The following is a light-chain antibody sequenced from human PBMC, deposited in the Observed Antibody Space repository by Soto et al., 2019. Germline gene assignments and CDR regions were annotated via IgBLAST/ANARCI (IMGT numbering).Light chain of an antibody. J-gene: IGKJ1*01. Sequence: EIVLTQSPGTLSLSPGERATLSCRASLSVSSSFLAWYQQKPGQAPRLLIYGASNRATGIPDRFSGSGSGTDFTLTISRREPEDFAVYYCQLYGRSPPWTFGQGTKVEIK. CDR3: QLYGRSPPWT. V-gene: IGKV3-20*01. CDR1: LSVSSSF. CDR2: GAS.